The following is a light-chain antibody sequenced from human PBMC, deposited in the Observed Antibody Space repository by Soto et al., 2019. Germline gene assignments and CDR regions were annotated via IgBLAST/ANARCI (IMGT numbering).Light chain of an antibody. V-gene: IGKV3-20*01. CDR2: GAS. J-gene: IGKJ1*01. Sequence: EIVLTQSPGTLSLSPGERATLSCRASQSVSSSYLAWYQQKPGQAPRLLIYGASIRATGIPARFSGSGSETDFTLTISRLEPEDFAVYYYQQYGSSSWTFGHGTKVEIK. CDR1: QSVSSSY. CDR3: QQYGSSSWT.